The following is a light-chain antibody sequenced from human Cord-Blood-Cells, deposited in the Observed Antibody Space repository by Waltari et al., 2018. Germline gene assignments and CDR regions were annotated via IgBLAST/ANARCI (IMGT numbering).Light chain of an antibody. CDR3: QQYGSSPRT. CDR2: GAS. CDR1: QSVSSSY. Sequence: EIVLTQSPGTLSLSPGERATLSCRASQSVSSSYLAWYQQKPGLAPRLLIYGASSRATSIPDRFSGSGSGTDFTLTISRLEPEDFAVYYCQQYGSSPRTFGQGTKVEIK. J-gene: IGKJ1*01. V-gene: IGKV3-20*01.